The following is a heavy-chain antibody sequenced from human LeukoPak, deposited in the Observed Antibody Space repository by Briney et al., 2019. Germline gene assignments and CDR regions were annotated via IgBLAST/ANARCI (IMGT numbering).Heavy chain of an antibody. Sequence: ASVKVSCKASGYTFTSYGISWVRQAPGQGLEWMGWISAYNGNTNYAQNLQGRVTMTTDTSTTIAYMELRSLRSDDAAVYYCARDPPYYYDSSGYYRLDYWGQGTLVTVSS. V-gene: IGHV1-18*01. CDR3: ARDPPYYYDSSGYYRLDY. D-gene: IGHD3-22*01. CDR1: GYTFTSYG. J-gene: IGHJ4*02. CDR2: ISAYNGNT.